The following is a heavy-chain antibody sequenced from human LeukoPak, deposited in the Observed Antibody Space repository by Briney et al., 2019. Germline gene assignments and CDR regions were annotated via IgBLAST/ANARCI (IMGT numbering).Heavy chain of an antibody. J-gene: IGHJ4*02. D-gene: IGHD1-14*01. CDR2: IHRSGST. V-gene: IGHV4-4*02. CDR1: PDSTTSNF. CDR3: AREIVGGFNPGAY. Sequence: PSETLSLTCTVSPDSTTSNFWSWVRQPPGKGLEWIGEIHRSGSTNYNPSLQSRVTISIDWSKNQIALELSSVTAADTAVYYCAREIVGGFNPGAYWGQGTLVTVSS.